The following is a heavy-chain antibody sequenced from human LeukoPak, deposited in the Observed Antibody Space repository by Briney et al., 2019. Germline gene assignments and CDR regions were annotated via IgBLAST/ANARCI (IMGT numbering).Heavy chain of an antibody. Sequence: PEGSLRLSCEASGFTFSSYWMHWVRQVPGKGLMWVSRINTDGSETTYADSVKGRFTISRDNAKNTLYLQVSSLRADDTAIYYCARVFYQRGDWGQGTLVTVSS. CDR3: ARVFYQRGD. J-gene: IGHJ4*02. V-gene: IGHV3-74*03. CDR2: INTDGSET. D-gene: IGHD2/OR15-2a*01. CDR1: GFTFSSYW.